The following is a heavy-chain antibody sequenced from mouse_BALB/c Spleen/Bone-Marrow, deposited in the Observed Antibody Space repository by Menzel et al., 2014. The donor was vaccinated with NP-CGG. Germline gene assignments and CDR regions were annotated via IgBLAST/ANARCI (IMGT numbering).Heavy chain of an antibody. D-gene: IGHD4-1*01. V-gene: IGHV14-3*02. Sequence: VQLKQSGAELVKPGASVKLSCTASGFNIKDTYMHWVKQRPEQGLEWIGRIDPANGNTKYDPKFQGKATITADTSSSTAYLQLSSLTSEDTAVYYCARWEYYAMDYWGQGTSVTVSS. CDR1: GFNIKDTY. CDR2: IDPANGNT. CDR3: ARWEYYAMDY. J-gene: IGHJ4*01.